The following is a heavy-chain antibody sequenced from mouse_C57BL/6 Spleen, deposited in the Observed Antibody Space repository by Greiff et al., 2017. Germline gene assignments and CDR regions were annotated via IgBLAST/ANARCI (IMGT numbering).Heavy chain of an antibody. V-gene: IGHV6-3*01. J-gene: IGHJ2*01. CDR3: TGNYGTYYDY. CDR1: GFTFSNYW. CDR2: IRCKTDNSAK. D-gene: IGHD1-1*01. Sequence: DVMLVESGGGLVQPGGSMKLSCVASGFTFSNYWMNWVRQSPEKGLEWVAQIRCKTDNSAKHYAESGKGRFTNSRDESKSNVYLQMNDFRAEDTGIYDCTGNYGTYYDYWGQGTTLTVSS.